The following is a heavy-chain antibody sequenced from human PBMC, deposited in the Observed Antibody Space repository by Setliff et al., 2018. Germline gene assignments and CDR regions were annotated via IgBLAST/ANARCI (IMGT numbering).Heavy chain of an antibody. J-gene: IGHJ4*02. Sequence: GGSLRLSCAASGFTFNAYAMSWVRQAPGKGLEWVSAITFGSLSRYYADSVKGRFTIPRDNSKNTLFLEMNSLRTEDTAVYYCAKGQGQYYDSSGYYGRVLDYWGQGTLVTVSS. CDR1: GFTFNAYA. V-gene: IGHV3-23*01. D-gene: IGHD3-22*01. CDR3: AKGQGQYYDSSGYYGRVLDY. CDR2: ITFGSLSR.